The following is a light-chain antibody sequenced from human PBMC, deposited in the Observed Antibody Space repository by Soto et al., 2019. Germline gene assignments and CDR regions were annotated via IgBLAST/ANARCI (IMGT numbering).Light chain of an antibody. CDR1: QYINTR. V-gene: IGKV3-11*01. J-gene: IGKJ1*01. CDR3: HLRQGRPQT. Sequence: EIELTQSPATLSSFPDERVTLXGRTRQYINTRVAWYQHRPGQAPRLLIYQTSIRAAGIPTRNSASESGPDSPLTICVVQPEDSALYCSHLRQGRPQTLGEGTKVDIK. CDR2: QTS.